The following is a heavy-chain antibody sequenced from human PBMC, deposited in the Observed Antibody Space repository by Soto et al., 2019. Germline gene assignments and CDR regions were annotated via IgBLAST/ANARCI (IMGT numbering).Heavy chain of an antibody. CDR2: VSSDGNNK. CDR1: GFSFSNYG. J-gene: IGHJ5*02. Sequence: QVHLVESGGGVLQPGTSLRLSCVASGFSFSNYGMHWVRQAPGKGLGGVEFVSSDGNNKYYAESVKGRFTISRDNSKNTLFLQVDRLTVDDTAVYYCAKDRVIQLLPIWPDPWGQGTLVTVSS. D-gene: IGHD2-2*01. CDR3: AKDRVIQLLPIWPDP. V-gene: IGHV3-30*18.